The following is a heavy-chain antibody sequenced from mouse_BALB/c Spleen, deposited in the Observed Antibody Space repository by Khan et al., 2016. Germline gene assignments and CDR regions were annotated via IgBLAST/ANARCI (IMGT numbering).Heavy chain of an antibody. CDR2: ILPGSGST. D-gene: IGHD2-2*01. CDR3: ARDGNDPAWFVY. Sequence: QVQLQQSGAELMKPGASVKISCKATGYTFSNYWIEWVKQRPGHGLEWIGEILPGSGSTNYNENFKGKATFTADTTSNTAYMHLSSLTSEDSAVYYCARDGNDPAWFVYWGQGTLVTVS. J-gene: IGHJ3*01. CDR1: GYTFSNYW. V-gene: IGHV1-9*01.